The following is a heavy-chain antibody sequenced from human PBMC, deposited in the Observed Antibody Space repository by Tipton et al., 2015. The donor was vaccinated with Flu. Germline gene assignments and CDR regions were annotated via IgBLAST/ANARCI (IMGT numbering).Heavy chain of an antibody. CDR1: GYTFTSYG. CDR2: ISAYNGNT. CDR3: AGEGGSGCRFGCYGMAV. J-gene: IGHJ6*02. D-gene: IGHD6-19*01. V-gene: IGHV1-18*01. Sequence: QVQLVQSGAEVKKPGASVKVPCKASGYTFTSYGISWVRQAPGQGLEWMGWISAYNGNTNYAQKLQGRVTMTTDTSTSTAYMELRSLRSDDTAVYYCAGEGGSGCRFGCYGMAVWGQGATVTVSS.